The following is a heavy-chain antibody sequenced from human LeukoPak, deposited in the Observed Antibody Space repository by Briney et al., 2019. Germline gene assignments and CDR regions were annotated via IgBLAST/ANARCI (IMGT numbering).Heavy chain of an antibody. V-gene: IGHV3-21*01. CDR2: ISSSSSYI. CDR1: GFTFSSYS. CDR3: AREAGYSSGWFSRVTDY. Sequence: PGGSLRLSCAASGFTFSSYSMNWVRQAPGKGLEWVSSISSSSSYIYYADSVKGRFTISRDNAKNSLYLQMNSLRAEDTAVYYCAREAGYSSGWFSRVTDYWGQGTLVTVSS. J-gene: IGHJ4*02. D-gene: IGHD6-19*01.